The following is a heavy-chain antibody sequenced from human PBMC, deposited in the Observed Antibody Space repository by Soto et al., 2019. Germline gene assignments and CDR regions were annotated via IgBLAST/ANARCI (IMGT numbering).Heavy chain of an antibody. CDR3: ARGGSVSGGDYYYVMDV. J-gene: IGHJ6*02. CDR2: IYSGGTT. Sequence: GWSLRLSCTASGFTVSSNYMSWVRQAPGKGLEWVSFIYSGGTTYYADSVKGRFTISRDNSKNTLYLQMNSLRAEDTAVYYCARGGSVSGGDYYYVMDVWGQGTTVTVSS. D-gene: IGHD3-16*01. CDR1: GFTVSSNY. V-gene: IGHV3-66*01.